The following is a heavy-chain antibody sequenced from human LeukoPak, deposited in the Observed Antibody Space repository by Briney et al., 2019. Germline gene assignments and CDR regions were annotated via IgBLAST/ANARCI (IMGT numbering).Heavy chain of an antibody. J-gene: IGHJ4*02. D-gene: IGHD3-10*01. CDR3: ARDVAGSGSL. V-gene: IGHV3-74*01. CDR2: INEHGSIT. CDR1: GFMFSSYW. Sequence: LAGGSLRLSCAASGFMFSSYWMHWVRQVPGKGLVWVARINEHGSITDYADSVKDRFTVSRDNAWNTLYLQMNSLRAEDTAVYYCARDVAGSGSLWGQGTLITVSS.